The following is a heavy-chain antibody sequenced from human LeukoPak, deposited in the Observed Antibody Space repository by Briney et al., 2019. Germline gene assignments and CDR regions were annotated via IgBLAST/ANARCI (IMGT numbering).Heavy chain of an antibody. CDR3: ARSPPWAPLDY. Sequence: GGSLRLSCAASGFTVSNNYMSWVRQAPGKGLEWVSVIYSVNRTSYADSVKGRFTIPRDSSKNTLCLQMNSLRAEDTAVYYCARSPPWAPLDYWGQGTLVTVS. V-gene: IGHV3-66*01. CDR2: IYSVNRT. J-gene: IGHJ4*02. CDR1: GFTVSNNY.